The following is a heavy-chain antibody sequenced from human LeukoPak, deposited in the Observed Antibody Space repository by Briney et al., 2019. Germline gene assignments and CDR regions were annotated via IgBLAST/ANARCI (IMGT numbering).Heavy chain of an antibody. CDR2: IYYSGST. CDR1: GGSISSGDYY. D-gene: IGHD6-19*01. CDR3: AVLAVAGFFDC. J-gene: IGHJ4*02. V-gene: IGHV4-30-4*08. Sequence: PSETLSLTCTVSGGSISSGDYYWSWIRQPPGKGLEWIGYIYYSGSTYYNPSLKSRVTISVDTSKNQFSLKLSSVTAADTAVYYCAVLAVAGFFDCWGQGTLVTISS.